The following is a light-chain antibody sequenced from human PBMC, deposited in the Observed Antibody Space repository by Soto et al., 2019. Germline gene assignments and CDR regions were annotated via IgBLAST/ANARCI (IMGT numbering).Light chain of an antibody. CDR1: QDITKY. CDR3: QQYDNDPYT. CDR2: DAS. V-gene: IGKV1-33*01. Sequence: DIQMTQSPSSLSASVGDRVTITCQASQDITKYLNWYQQKPGRAPKLLIYDASNLETGVPSRFSGTGSGTYFTVTISSLQPEDFATYYCQQYDNDPYTFGQGTKLEIK. J-gene: IGKJ2*01.